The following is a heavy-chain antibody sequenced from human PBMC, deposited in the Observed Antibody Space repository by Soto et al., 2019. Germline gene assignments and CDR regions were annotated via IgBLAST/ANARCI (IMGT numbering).Heavy chain of an antibody. D-gene: IGHD3-22*01. J-gene: IGHJ5*02. CDR2: IFYSGGT. Sequence: SETLSLTCTVSGGSISPYYWAWIRQPPGKGLEWIGTIFYSGGTFYTPSLKSRVTMSVDTSKNQFSLKLTSVTAADTAVYFCARQAPGYYYGWFDPWGQGTLVTVSS. CDR1: GGSISPYY. V-gene: IGHV4-39*01. CDR3: ARQAPGYYYGWFDP.